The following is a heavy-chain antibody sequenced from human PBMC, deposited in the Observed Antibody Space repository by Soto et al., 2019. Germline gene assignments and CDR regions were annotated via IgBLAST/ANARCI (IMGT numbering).Heavy chain of an antibody. J-gene: IGHJ4*02. CDR2: INHSGST. CDR1: GGSFSGYY. D-gene: IGHD5-18*01. V-gene: IGHV4-34*01. Sequence: SETLSLTCAVYGGSFSGYYWSWIRQPPGKGLEWIGEINHSGSTNYNPSLKSRVTISVDTSKNQFSLKLSSVTAADTAVYYCARQGYSYAHAFDYWGQGTLVTVSS. CDR3: ARQGYSYAHAFDY.